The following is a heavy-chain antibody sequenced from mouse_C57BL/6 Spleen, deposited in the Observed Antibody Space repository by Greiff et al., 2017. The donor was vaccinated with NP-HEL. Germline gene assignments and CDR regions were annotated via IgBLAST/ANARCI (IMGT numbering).Heavy chain of an antibody. V-gene: IGHV1-15*01. D-gene: IGHD3-3*01. Sequence: QVQLQQSGAELVRPGASVTLSCKASGYTFTDYEMHWVKQTPVHGLEWIGAIDPETGGTAYNQKFKGKAILTADKSSSTAYMELRSLTSEDSAVYYCTRGRDGTWFAYWGQGTLVTVSA. CDR2: IDPETGGT. CDR1: GYTFTDYE. CDR3: TRGRDGTWFAY. J-gene: IGHJ3*01.